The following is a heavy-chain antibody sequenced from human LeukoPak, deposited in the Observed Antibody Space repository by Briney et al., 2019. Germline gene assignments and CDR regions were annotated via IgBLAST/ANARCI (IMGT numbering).Heavy chain of an antibody. CDR1: GFTFSSYG. CDR3: TRGLLGIDY. Sequence: GGSLRLSCAASGFTFSSYGMHWVRQPPGKGLVWVSHINTDGSDTNYADSVKGRFTISRYNAKNALYLQMNSLRAEDTAVYYCTRGLLGIDYWGQGTLVTVSS. D-gene: IGHD2-8*02. J-gene: IGHJ4*02. CDR2: INTDGSDT. V-gene: IGHV3-74*01.